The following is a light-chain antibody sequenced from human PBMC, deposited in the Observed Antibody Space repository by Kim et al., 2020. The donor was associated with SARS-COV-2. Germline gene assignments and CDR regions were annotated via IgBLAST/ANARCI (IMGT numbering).Light chain of an antibody. CDR3: AAWDESLNGFYV. V-gene: IGLV1-44*01. J-gene: IGLJ1*01. Sequence: QSVLTQPPSASGTPGQRVTISCSGSSSNIGSNTVNWYQHLPGTAPKLLMYSNNQRPSGVPDRFSGSKSGTSASLAISGLQSEDEADYYCAAWDESLNGFYVFGTGTKVTVL. CDR1: SSNIGSNT. CDR2: SNN.